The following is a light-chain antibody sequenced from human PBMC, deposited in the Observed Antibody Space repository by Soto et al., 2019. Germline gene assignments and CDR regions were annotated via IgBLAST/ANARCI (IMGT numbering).Light chain of an antibody. CDR2: GAS. CDR3: QQYNKWPLFT. J-gene: IGKJ3*01. Sequence: EVVLTQSPATLSVSPGERATLSCRASQTVGTNLAWYQQRPGQAPRLLIYGASTRATGVPARFSGSGSGSEFTLTISSLQSDDFAVYYCQQYNKWPLFTFGPGTRVDNK. V-gene: IGKV3-15*01. CDR1: QTVGTN.